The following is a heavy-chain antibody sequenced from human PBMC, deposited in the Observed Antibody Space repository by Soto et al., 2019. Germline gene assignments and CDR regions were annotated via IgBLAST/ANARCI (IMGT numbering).Heavy chain of an antibody. Sequence: QLQLQESGPGLVKPSETLSLTCTVSGGSISSSTYYWGWIRQPPGKGLEWIGMIYYRGSAYYNPSLKSRVTISIDTYKNQFSLRLSSGTAADTAVYYCARHGVDYGDYASYDYYGMDVWGRGTTVTVSS. CDR1: GGSISSSTYY. V-gene: IGHV4-39*01. J-gene: IGHJ6*02. CDR3: ARHGVDYGDYASYDYYGMDV. D-gene: IGHD4-17*01. CDR2: IYYRGSA.